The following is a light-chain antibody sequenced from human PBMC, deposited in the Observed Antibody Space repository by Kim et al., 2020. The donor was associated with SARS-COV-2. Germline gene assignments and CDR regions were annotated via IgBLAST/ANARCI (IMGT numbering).Light chain of an antibody. J-gene: IGLJ1*01. CDR2: EVP. V-gene: IGLV2-18*02. CDR1: TSGIGKYNR. CDR3: FSFTSSGSFV. Sequence: GQSVNNFCIGSTSGIGKYNRVSWYQQSPGTAPKLLIYEVPKRPSGVPDRFSGSKSDYTASLTISGLQPEDEADYSCFSFTSSGSFVFGTGTKVTVL.